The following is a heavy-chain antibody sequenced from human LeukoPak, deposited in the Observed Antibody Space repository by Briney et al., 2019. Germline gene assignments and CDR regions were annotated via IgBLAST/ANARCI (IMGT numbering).Heavy chain of an antibody. V-gene: IGHV3-9*01. CDR2: ISWNSGSI. CDR3: AKVGY. Sequence: PGRSLRVSCAASGFTFDDYAMHWVRQAPGKGLEWVSGISWNSGSIGYADSVKGRFTISRDNAKNSLYLQMNSLRAEDTALYYCAKVGYWGQGTLVTVSS. CDR1: GFTFDDYA. J-gene: IGHJ4*02.